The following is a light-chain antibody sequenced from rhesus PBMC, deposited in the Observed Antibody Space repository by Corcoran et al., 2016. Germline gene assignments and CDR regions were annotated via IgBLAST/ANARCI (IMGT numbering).Light chain of an antibody. V-gene: IGKV2S2*01. CDR3: MQSTKEYS. CDR1: QSLPHSNGNTY. CDR2: KVT. Sequence: DIVMTQTSLSLPVTPGEPASISCRSSQSLPHSNGNTYLDWYLQKPGQSPRLLIYKVTHRESGVPDRCSGGGSGKDLTLKISRVEPEDVGVYYCMQSTKEYSFGQGTKVEIK. J-gene: IGKJ2*01.